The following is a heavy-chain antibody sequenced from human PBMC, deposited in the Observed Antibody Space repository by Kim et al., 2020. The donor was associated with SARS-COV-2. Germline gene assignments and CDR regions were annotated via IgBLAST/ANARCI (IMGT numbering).Heavy chain of an antibody. D-gene: IGHD3-10*01. J-gene: IGHJ6*02. CDR1: GYTFTSYG. CDR2: ISAYNGNT. CDR3: ARDYISRSDYGMDV. Sequence: ASVKVSCKASGYTFTSYGISWVRQAPGQGLEWMGWISAYNGNTNYAQKLQGRVTMTTDTSTSTAYMELRSLRSDDTAVYYCARDYISRSDYGMDVWGQGTTVTVSS. V-gene: IGHV1-18*01.